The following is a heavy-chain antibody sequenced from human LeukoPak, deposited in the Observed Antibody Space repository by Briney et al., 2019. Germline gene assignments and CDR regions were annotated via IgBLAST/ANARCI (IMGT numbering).Heavy chain of an antibody. CDR3: ARQIARLDQNYYYMDV. CDR2: IYPGDSDT. V-gene: IGHV5-51*01. D-gene: IGHD6-6*01. CDR1: GYSFTSYW. Sequence: GESLKISCKGSGYSFTSYWIGWVRQMPGKGLEWMGIIYPGDSDTRYSPSFQGQVTISADKSISTAYLQWSSLKASDTAMYYCARQIARLDQNYYYMDVWGKGTTVTVSS. J-gene: IGHJ6*03.